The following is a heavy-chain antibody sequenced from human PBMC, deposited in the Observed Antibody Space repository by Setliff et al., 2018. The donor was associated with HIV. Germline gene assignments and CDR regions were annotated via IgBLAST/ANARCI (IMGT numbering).Heavy chain of an antibody. CDR1: GYTFTSYA. Sequence: ASVKVSCKASGYTFTSYAMHWVRQAPGQRLEWMGWINAGNGNTKYSQKFQGRVTITRDTSASTAYMELSSLRSEDTAVYYCARDDPLYYDSSGYYYVVAFDIWGQGTMVTVSS. J-gene: IGHJ3*02. V-gene: IGHV1-3*01. D-gene: IGHD3-22*01. CDR2: INAGNGNT. CDR3: ARDDPLYYDSSGYYYVVAFDI.